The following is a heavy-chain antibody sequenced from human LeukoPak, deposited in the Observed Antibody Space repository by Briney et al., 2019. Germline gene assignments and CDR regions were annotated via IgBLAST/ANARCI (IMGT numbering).Heavy chain of an antibody. V-gene: IGHV4-34*01. CDR2: INHSGST. CDR3: ERTMYSAGSSDFDY. D-gene: IGHD1-26*01. J-gene: IGHJ4*02. Sequence: SETLSLTCAVYGGSFSGYYWSWIRQPPGKGLEWIGEINHSGSTNYNPSLRSGVTISVDTSKNQFSLKLSSVTAADTAVYYCERTMYSAGSSDFDYWGQGTLVTVSS. CDR1: GGSFSGYY.